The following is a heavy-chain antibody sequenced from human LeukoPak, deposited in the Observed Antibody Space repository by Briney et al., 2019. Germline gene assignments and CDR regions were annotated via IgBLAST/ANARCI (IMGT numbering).Heavy chain of an antibody. CDR3: ARAHLYRSRPSLARNYYYMDV. CDR2: INPNSGGT. CDR1: GYTFTGYY. J-gene: IGHJ6*03. Sequence: ASVKVSCKASGYTFTGYYMHWVRQAPGQGLEWMGWINPNSGGTNYAQKFQGRVTMTRDTTISTAYMELSRLRSDDTAVYYCARAHLYRSRPSLARNYYYMDVWGKGTTVTVSS. V-gene: IGHV1-2*02. D-gene: IGHD3-16*01.